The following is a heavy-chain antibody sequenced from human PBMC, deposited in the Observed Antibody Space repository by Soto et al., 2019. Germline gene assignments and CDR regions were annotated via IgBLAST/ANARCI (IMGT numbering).Heavy chain of an antibody. D-gene: IGHD2-15*01. CDR2: VYYGGRS. CDR1: SAPVSSTTYT. CDR3: ARVIGYCIRGSCHGHYAMDV. J-gene: IGHJ6*02. Sequence: SETLSLTCTGSSAPVSSTTYTWGWIRQPPGKGLEWVASVYYGGRSYYNPSLNSRVTISVDTSKNQFSLKMTSVSAADTAVYYRARVIGYCIRGSCHGHYAMDVWGQGTTVPVSS. V-gene: IGHV4-39*01.